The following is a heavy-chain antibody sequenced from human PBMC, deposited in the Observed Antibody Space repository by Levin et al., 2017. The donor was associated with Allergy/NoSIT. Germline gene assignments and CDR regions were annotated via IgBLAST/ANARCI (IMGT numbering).Heavy chain of an antibody. D-gene: IGHD3-10*01. CDR2: TSGSGGST. V-gene: IGHV3-23*01. CDR1: GFTFSSSA. CDR3: AKDKKFYGSGTYIDSFDI. Sequence: LSLTCAASGFTFSSSAMSWVRQAPGKGLQWVSSTSGSGGSTYYADSVKGRFTISRDNSKNTLFLQMSSLRAEDTAVYYCAKDKKFYGSGTYIDSFDIWGQGTMVTVSS. J-gene: IGHJ3*02.